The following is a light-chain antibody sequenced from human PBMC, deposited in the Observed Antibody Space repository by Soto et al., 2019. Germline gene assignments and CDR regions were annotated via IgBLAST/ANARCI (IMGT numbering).Light chain of an antibody. CDR1: SNDVGGYNY. CDR2: DVT. Sequence: QSALTQPASVSGSPGQSITISCTGTSNDVGGYNYVSWYQHHPGKAPKLMIYDVTNRPSGVSSRFSASKSGNTASLTISGLQAEDEAHYYCSSYTSSIAVIFGGGTKLTVL. J-gene: IGLJ2*01. CDR3: SSYTSSIAVI. V-gene: IGLV2-14*03.